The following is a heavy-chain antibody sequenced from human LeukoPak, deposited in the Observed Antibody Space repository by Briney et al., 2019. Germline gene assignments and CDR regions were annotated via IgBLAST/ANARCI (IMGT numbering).Heavy chain of an antibody. CDR3: ARDGRRWLHHGEGYCFDY. J-gene: IGHJ4*02. V-gene: IGHV3-30-3*01. CDR2: ISYDGSNK. CDR1: GFTFSSYA. Sequence: PGGSLRLSCAASGFTFSSYAMHWVRQAPGKGLEWVAVISYDGSNKYYADSVKGRFTISRDNSKNTLYLQMNSLRAEDTAVYYCARDGRRWLHHGEGYCFDYWGQGTLVTVSS. D-gene: IGHD5-24*01.